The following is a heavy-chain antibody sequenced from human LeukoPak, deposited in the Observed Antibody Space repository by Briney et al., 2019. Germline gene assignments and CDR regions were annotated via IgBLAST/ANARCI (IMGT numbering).Heavy chain of an antibody. CDR1: RFTLTNYW. D-gene: IGHD1-26*01. CDR2: ISGDGSSV. V-gene: IGHV3-74*01. J-gene: IGHJ4*02. CDR3: TSLGGLDY. Sequence: GCLRHSSAPPRFTLTNYWMHWVRPAPGEGVVWVSRISGDGSSVSYTDCVKGRFTISRDNTKNTLYLQMDSLRAEDTAVYYCTSLGGLDYWGQGTLVTVSS.